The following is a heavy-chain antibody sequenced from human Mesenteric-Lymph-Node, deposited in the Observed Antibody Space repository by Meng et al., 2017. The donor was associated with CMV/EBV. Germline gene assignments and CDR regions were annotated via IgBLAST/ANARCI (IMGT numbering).Heavy chain of an antibody. J-gene: IGHJ4*02. CDR3: AKVSGRATVRGALDY. Sequence: LSLTCAASGFTFSSYAVSWVRQPPGKGLEWISVIYSGDYNTYSADSVKGRFTISRDNSNNMLYLQMNSLRAEDTAVYYCAKVSGRATVRGALDYWGQGTLVTVSS. D-gene: IGHD3-10*01. CDR1: GFTFSSYA. CDR2: IYSGDYNT. V-gene: IGHV3-23*03.